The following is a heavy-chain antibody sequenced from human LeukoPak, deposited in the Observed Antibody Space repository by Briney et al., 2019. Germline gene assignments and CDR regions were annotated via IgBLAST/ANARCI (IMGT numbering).Heavy chain of an antibody. CDR2: MDPTGSQK. V-gene: IGHV3-7*01. Sequence: GGSLRLSCADSQFTFNGSWMNWVRQAPGKGLEWVANMDPTGSQKRYVDSVEGRFTISKDTPGASLSLDIQRLSAEHPSIFFGAIWTSGNYWGQGTLVTVSS. J-gene: IGHJ4*02. CDR3: AIWTSGNY. CDR1: QFTFNGSW. D-gene: IGHD2/OR15-2a*01.